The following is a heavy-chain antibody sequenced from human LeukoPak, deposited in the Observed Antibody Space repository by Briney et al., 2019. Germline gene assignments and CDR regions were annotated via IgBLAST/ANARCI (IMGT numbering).Heavy chain of an antibody. J-gene: IGHJ3*02. V-gene: IGHV1-8*01. CDR2: MNPNSGNT. Sequence: ASVKVSCKASGYTFTSYDINWVRQATGQGLEWMGWMNPNSGNTGYAQKFQGRVTMTRNTSIGTAYMELSSLRSEDTAVYYCARDRVIAAAGNDAFDIWGQGTMVTVSS. D-gene: IGHD6-13*01. CDR1: GYTFTSYD. CDR3: ARDRVIAAAGNDAFDI.